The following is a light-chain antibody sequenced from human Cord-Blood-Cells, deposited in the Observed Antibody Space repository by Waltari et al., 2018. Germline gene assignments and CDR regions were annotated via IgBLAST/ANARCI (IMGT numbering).Light chain of an antibody. CDR2: AAS. J-gene: IGKJ5*01. CDR1: QSISSY. V-gene: IGKV1-39*01. CDR3: QQSYSTPPIT. Sequence: DIQMTQSPSSLSASVGDRVTITCRASQSISSYLNWYPQKPGKAPMRLIYAASSLQSGVPSRFSGSGSGTDFTFTISSLKPEDFATYYCQQSYSTPPITFGQGTRLEIK.